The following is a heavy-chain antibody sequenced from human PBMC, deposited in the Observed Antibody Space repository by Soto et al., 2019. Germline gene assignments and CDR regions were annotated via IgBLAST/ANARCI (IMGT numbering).Heavy chain of an antibody. Sequence: TSETLSLTWAVDGVSCSGYYWSWLRQPPGKGLEWIGEINHSGSTNYNPSLKSRATLSVDKSNNWFSLELSSVTAADTAVYYCASSSWFTIDYWGRGTLVTVSS. CDR3: ASSSWFTIDY. J-gene: IGHJ4*02. D-gene: IGHD6-13*01. CDR2: INHSGST. CDR1: GVSCSGYY. V-gene: IGHV4-34*01.